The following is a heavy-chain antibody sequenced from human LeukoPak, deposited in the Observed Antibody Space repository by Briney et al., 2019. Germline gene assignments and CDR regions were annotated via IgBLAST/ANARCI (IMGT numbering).Heavy chain of an antibody. Sequence: WASVKVSCKASGYTFTSYGISWVRQAPGQGLEWMGYIHPNSGATNYAQKFQGRVTMTRDTPISTPSMELSGLKPDDTAVYYCASDSCGGGGCHYWYFDLWGRGTLVTVSS. CDR3: ASDSCGGGGCHYWYFDL. D-gene: IGHD6-19*01. J-gene: IGHJ2*01. V-gene: IGHV1-2*02. CDR1: GYTFTSYG. CDR2: IHPNSGAT.